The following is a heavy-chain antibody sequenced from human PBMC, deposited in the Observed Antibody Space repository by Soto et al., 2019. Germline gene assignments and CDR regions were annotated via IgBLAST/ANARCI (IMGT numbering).Heavy chain of an antibody. Sequence: SETLSLTCTVSGGSISSYYWSWIRQSPGKGLEWIGYIYYGGSTNYNPSLKSRVTISVETSKNQFSLKLSSVTAADTAVYYCASRRYYLDYWGQGTLVTVSS. CDR3: ASRRYYLDY. J-gene: IGHJ4*02. CDR1: GGSISSYY. CDR2: IYYGGST. V-gene: IGHV4-59*01.